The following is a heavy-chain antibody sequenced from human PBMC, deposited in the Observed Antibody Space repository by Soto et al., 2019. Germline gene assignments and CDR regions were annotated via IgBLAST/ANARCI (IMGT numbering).Heavy chain of an antibody. V-gene: IGHV4-59*01. Sequence: SETLSLTCTVSGGSISSYYWSWIRQPPGKGLEWIGYIYYSGSTNYNPSLKSRVTISVDTSKNQFSLKLSSVTAADTAVYYCARAATTALFDYWGQGTLVTVSS. D-gene: IGHD4-17*01. J-gene: IGHJ4*02. CDR3: ARAATTALFDY. CDR2: IYYSGST. CDR1: GGSISSYY.